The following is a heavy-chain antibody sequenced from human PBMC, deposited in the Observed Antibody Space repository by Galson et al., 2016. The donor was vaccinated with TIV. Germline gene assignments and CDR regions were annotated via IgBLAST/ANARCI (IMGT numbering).Heavy chain of an antibody. Sequence: SLRLSCAASGLTFSSYGMHWVRQAPGKGLEWVAGIWYDGSKKNYADSVEGRFTISRDNSKNTVYLQMDSLRAEDTAVYYCARDQNYYDSSGYHLGRWDGGFDIWGQGTMVTVSS. J-gene: IGHJ3*02. D-gene: IGHD3-22*01. CDR2: IWYDGSKK. V-gene: IGHV3-33*01. CDR1: GLTFSSYG. CDR3: ARDQNYYDSSGYHLGRWDGGFDI.